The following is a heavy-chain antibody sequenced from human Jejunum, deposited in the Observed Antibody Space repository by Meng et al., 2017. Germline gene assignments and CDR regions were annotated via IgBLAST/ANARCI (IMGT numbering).Heavy chain of an antibody. D-gene: IGHD6-13*01. CDR3: ARYSRYVGWLDP. CDR2: IDYSGTT. J-gene: IGHJ5*02. CDR1: GDSTTSNNYL. V-gene: IGHV4-39*07. Sequence: QLHESGPGRGQPSEPLSPTCTGAGDSTTSNNYLWGWIRQPPGKGLEWIGTIDYSGTTYYNPSLKSRVTITLGTSKNQISLKVTSVTAAETAVYYCARYSRYVGWLDPWGQGTLVTVSS.